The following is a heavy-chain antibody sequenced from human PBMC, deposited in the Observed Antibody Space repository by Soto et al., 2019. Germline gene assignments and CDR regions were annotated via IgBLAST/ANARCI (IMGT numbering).Heavy chain of an antibody. Sequence: QVQLVESGGGVVQPGRSLRLSCAASGFTFSSYGMHWVRQAPGKGLEWVAVISYDGSNYYADSVKGRFTISRDNSKNTLYLQMNSLRAEDTAIYYCAKDYIGPADYWGQGTLVTVSS. CDR1: GFTFSSYG. V-gene: IGHV3-30*18. D-gene: IGHD2-15*01. J-gene: IGHJ4*02. CDR2: ISYDGSN. CDR3: AKDYIGPADY.